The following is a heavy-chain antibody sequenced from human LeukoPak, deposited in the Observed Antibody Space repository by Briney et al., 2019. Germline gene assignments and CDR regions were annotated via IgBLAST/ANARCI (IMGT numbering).Heavy chain of an antibody. CDR1: GFTFTTYS. V-gene: IGHV3-23*01. CDR2: ISGSGGST. D-gene: IGHD4-17*01. CDR3: AKPYGDYYYYYMDV. Sequence: GGSLRLSCEASGFTFTTYSMTWVRQAPGKGLEWVSAISGSGGSTYYADSVKGRFTISRDNSKNTLYLQMNSLRAEDTAVYYCAKPYGDYYYYYMDVWGKGTTVTISS. J-gene: IGHJ6*03.